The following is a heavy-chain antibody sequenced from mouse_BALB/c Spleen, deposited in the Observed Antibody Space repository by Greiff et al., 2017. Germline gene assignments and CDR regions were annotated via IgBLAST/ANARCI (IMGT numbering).Heavy chain of an antibody. D-gene: IGHD2-14*01. CDR3: ARGKVRYWYFDV. J-gene: IGHJ1*01. CDR1: GFTFSSYA. Sequence: VESGGGLVKPGGSLKLSCAASGFTFSSYAMSWVRQTPEKRLEWVASISSGGSTYYPDSVKGRFTISRDNARNILYLQMSSLRSEDTAMYYCARGKVRYWYFDVWGAGTTVTVSS. CDR2: ISSGGST. V-gene: IGHV5-6-5*01.